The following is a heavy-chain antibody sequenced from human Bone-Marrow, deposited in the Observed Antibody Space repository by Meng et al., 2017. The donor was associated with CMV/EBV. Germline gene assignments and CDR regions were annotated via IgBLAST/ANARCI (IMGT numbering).Heavy chain of an antibody. CDR2: IIPILGIA. CDR1: GGTFSSYA. J-gene: IGHJ6*02. CDR3: ARGGESAIPRGYYGMDV. V-gene: IGHV1-69*10. D-gene: IGHD2-21*01. Sequence: SVKVSCKASGGTFSSYAISWVRQAPGQGLEWMGGIIPILGIANYAQKFQGRVTITADKSTSTAYMELSSLRSEDTAMYYCARGGESAIPRGYYGMDVWGQGTTVTVSS.